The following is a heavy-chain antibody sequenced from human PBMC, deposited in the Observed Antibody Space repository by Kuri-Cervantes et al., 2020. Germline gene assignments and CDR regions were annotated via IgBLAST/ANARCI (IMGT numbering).Heavy chain of an antibody. Sequence: GGSLRLSCAASGFTFSSYGMHWVRQAPGKGLEWVAVISYDGSNKYYADSVKGRFTISRDNSKNALYLQMNSLRAEDTAVYYCAKDELWFGELFHYGMDVWGQGTTVTVSS. J-gene: IGHJ6*02. V-gene: IGHV3-30*18. CDR3: AKDELWFGELFHYGMDV. CDR1: GFTFSSYG. D-gene: IGHD3-10*01. CDR2: ISYDGSNK.